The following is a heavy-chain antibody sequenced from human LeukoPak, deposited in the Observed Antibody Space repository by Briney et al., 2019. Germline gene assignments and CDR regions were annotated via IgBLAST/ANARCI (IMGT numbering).Heavy chain of an antibody. CDR3: ARDVSGSFYDGDGFDY. V-gene: IGHV3-21*01. Sequence: PGGSLRLSCAASGFTFSSYSMNWVRQAPGKGLEWVSSISSSSSYIYYADSVKGRFTISRDNAKNSLYLQMNSLRAEDTAVYYCARDVSGSFYDGDGFDYWGQGTLVTVSS. CDR1: GFTFSSYS. CDR2: ISSSSSYI. D-gene: IGHD1-26*01. J-gene: IGHJ4*02.